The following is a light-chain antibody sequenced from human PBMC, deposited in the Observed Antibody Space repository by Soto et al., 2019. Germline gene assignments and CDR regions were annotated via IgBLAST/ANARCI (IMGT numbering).Light chain of an antibody. CDR3: QQYADSPLT. CDR2: DAS. V-gene: IGKV3-20*01. Sequence: EIVLTQSPGTVSLSPGESANRSCRASQSIAKSYLAWFQHKPGQAPRLLIYDASSRATGIPDRFRGSGSGTDFTLTVSRLEPEDFAVYYCQQYADSPLTFGGGTKVDNK. CDR1: QSIAKSY. J-gene: IGKJ4*01.